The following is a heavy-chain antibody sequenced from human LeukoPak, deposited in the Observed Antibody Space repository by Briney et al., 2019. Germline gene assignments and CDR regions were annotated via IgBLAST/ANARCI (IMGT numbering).Heavy chain of an antibody. CDR1: GFTVSSNY. Sequence: GGSLRLSCAASGFTVSSNYVSWVRQAPGKGLEWVSIIYSGGSTYYADSVKGRFTISRDNSKNTLYLQMNSLRAEDTAVYYCASGSGSYRTPYYYMDVWGKGTTVTVSS. CDR2: IYSGGST. CDR3: ASGSGSYRTPYYYMDV. V-gene: IGHV3-53*01. J-gene: IGHJ6*03. D-gene: IGHD3-10*01.